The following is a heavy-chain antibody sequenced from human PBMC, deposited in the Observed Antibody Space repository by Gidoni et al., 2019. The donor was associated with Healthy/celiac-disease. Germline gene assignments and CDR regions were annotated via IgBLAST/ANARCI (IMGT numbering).Heavy chain of an antibody. V-gene: IGHV3-23*01. CDR3: AKDGGYSNRLDIDY. D-gene: IGHD4-4*01. CDR1: AFTVSSYA. CDR2: ISGSGGST. Sequence: EVQLLAAGGGLVQPGGSLRLPCAASAFTVSSYAMSWVRQAPGKGLEWVSAISGSGGSTYYADSVKGRFTISRDNSKNTLYLQMNSLRAEDTAVYYCAKDGGYSNRLDIDYWGQGTLVTVSS. J-gene: IGHJ4*02.